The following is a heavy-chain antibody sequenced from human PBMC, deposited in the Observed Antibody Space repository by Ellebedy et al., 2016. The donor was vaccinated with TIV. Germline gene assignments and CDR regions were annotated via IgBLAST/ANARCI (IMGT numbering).Heavy chain of an antibody. CDR2: IDTKTGNP. D-gene: IGHD1-26*01. CDR3: VRLRPWELLDY. J-gene: IGHJ4*02. V-gene: IGHV7-4-1*02. Sequence: AASVKVSCKTSGYTFTSYDMIWARQAPGQGLERMGWIDTKTGNPTYATGFTGRFVFSLDTSVSTAYLQISNLKAEDTAVFYCVRLRPWELLDYWGQGTRVTVSS. CDR1: GYTFTSYD.